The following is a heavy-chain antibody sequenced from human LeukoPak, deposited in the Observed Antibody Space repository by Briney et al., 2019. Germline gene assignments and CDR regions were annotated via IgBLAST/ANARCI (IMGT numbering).Heavy chain of an antibody. CDR2: IWFDGSKT. Sequence: PGRSLRLSCAASGFTFSSYGMHWVRQAPGKGLEWVAVIWFDGSKTYYADSVKGRFTISRDNSKNTMYLQMSSLRADDTAVYYCARIGLWAYGRFYFDFWGQGTLVTVSS. D-gene: IGHD4/OR15-4a*01. CDR1: GFTFSSYG. CDR3: ARIGLWAYGRFYFDF. J-gene: IGHJ4*02. V-gene: IGHV3-33*01.